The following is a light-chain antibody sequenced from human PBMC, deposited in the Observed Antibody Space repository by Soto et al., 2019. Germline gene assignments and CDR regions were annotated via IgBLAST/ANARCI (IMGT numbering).Light chain of an antibody. J-gene: IGLJ1*01. V-gene: IGLV2-14*01. CDR2: DVS. CDR3: SSYTSSSTLVYV. CDR1: SSDVGGYNY. Sequence: QSVLTQPASVSGSPGQSITISCTGTSSDVGGYNYVSWYQQHPGKAPKLMIYDVSNRPSGVSNRFSGSKSGNTASLTISGLQAEDEADYYCSSYTSSSTLVYVFGTGTRSPS.